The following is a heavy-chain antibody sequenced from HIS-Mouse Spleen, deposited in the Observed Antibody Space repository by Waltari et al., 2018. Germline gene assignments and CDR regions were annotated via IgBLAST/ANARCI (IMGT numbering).Heavy chain of an antibody. CDR1: GFTFSIHA. Sequence: QVQLVESGGGVVQPGRSLRLPCAASGFTFSIHAMHWVRQAPGKGLEWVAVISYDGSNKYYADSVKGRFTISRDNSKNTLYLQMNSLRAEDTAVYYCARANWYYYYGMDVWGQGTTVTVSS. J-gene: IGHJ6*02. CDR2: ISYDGSNK. V-gene: IGHV3-30*04. CDR3: ARANWYYYYGMDV. D-gene: IGHD1-1*01.